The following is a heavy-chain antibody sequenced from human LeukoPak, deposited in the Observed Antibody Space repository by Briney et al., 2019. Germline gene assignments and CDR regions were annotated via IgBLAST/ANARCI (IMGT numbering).Heavy chain of an antibody. V-gene: IGHV3-11*01. CDR2: ISSSGSTI. J-gene: IGHJ6*02. CDR3: ASGYHDYGDYGPYYYGMDV. Sequence: GGSLRLSCAASGLTFSDYYMSWIRQAPGKGLEWVSYISSSGSTIYYADSVKGRFTISRDNAKNSLYQQMNSLRAEDTAVYYCASGYHDYGDYGPYYYGMDVWGQGTTVTVSS. CDR1: GLTFSDYY. D-gene: IGHD4-17*01.